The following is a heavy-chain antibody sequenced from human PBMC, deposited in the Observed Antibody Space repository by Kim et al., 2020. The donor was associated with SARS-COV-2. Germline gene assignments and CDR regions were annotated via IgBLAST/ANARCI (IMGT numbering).Heavy chain of an antibody. V-gene: IGHV3-74*01. J-gene: IGHJ6*02. CDR3: ARDWGDGLDV. CDR2: SR. D-gene: IGHD3-10*01. Sequence: SRDDADSVKGRFTTSRDNAQNTVYLQMDSLTAEDTAVYYCARDWGDGLDVWGPGTTVTVSS.